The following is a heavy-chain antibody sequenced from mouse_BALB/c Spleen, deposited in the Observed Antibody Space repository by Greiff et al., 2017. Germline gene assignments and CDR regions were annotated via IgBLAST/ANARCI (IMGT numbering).Heavy chain of an antibody. J-gene: IGHJ4*01. CDR3: AREFRYYYGSSYAMDY. CDR2: IWGDGST. V-gene: IGHV2-6-7*01. Sequence: VKLMESGPGLVAPSQSLSITCTVSGFSLTGYGVNWVRQPPGKGLEWLGMIWGDGSTDYNSALKSRLSISKDNSKSQVFLKMNSLQTDDTARYYCAREFRYYYGSSYAMDYWGQGTSVTVSS. D-gene: IGHD1-1*01. CDR1: GFSLTGYG.